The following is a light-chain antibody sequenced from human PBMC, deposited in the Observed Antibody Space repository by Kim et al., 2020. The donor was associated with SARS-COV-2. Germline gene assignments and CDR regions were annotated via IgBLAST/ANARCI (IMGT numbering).Light chain of an antibody. CDR1: SSDVGGYNY. CDR2: DVS. J-gene: IGLJ2*01. CDR3: CSYAGSYTLV. Sequence: GQSVTISCTGTSSDVGGYNYVSWYQQHPGKAPNRMIYDVSKRPSGVPDRLSGSKSGNTASLTVSGLQAEDEADYYCCSYAGSYTLVFGGGTQLTVL. V-gene: IGLV2-11*01.